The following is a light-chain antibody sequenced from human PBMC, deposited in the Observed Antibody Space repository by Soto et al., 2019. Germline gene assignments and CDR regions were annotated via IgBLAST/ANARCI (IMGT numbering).Light chain of an antibody. V-gene: IGKV3-11*01. Sequence: EFVFRQSPATLAFFPSERATVSCRASQSVSSYLACYQQNPGQAPRILIYDVSNRATGIPARFSGSGSGTDFTLTISRLETEDFAVYYCQQSSNWLNFGGGTKVDIK. CDR2: DVS. CDR3: QQSSNWLN. CDR1: QSVSSY. J-gene: IGKJ4*01.